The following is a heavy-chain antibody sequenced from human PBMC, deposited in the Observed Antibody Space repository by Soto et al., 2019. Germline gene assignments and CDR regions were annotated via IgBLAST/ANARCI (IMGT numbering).Heavy chain of an antibody. Sequence: QVKLQESGPGLVKPSGTLSLTCAVSGGSISSSNWWSWVRQPPGKGLEWIGEIYHSGNTNYNPSLKSRVTMAVDESRNQFSLKLSSVTAADTAVYYCARRWGEGRVDYWGQGTLVTVSS. CDR1: GGSISSSNW. CDR3: ARRWGEGRVDY. CDR2: IYHSGNT. J-gene: IGHJ4*02. D-gene: IGHD3-10*01. V-gene: IGHV4-4*02.